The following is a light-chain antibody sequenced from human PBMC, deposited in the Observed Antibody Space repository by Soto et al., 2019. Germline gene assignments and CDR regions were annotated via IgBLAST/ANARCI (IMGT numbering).Light chain of an antibody. V-gene: IGLV2-14*01. J-gene: IGLJ2*01. CDR2: AVS. CDR1: SSDVGGYKY. CDR3: SSYTSSTSVA. Sequence: QSALTQPASVSGSPGQSITISCTGTSSDVGGYKYVSWYQQHPGKAPKLIIYAVSNRPSGVSHRFSGSKSGNTASLAISGLQAEDEAEYYCSSYTSSTSVAFGGGTKLTVL.